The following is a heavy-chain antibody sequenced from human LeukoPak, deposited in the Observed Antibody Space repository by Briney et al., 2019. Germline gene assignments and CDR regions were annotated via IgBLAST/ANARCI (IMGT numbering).Heavy chain of an antibody. CDR2: ISYSEST. Sequence: SETLSLTCTVSGGSISNYDWNWIRQPPGKGLEWIAIISYSESTNYNPSLNRRVTISVDTYKNQFSLRVDSVTAADTAWYYWARHGAGYTGFLDYWGQGTLVTVSS. V-gene: IGHV4-59*08. J-gene: IGHJ4*02. CDR3: ARHGAGYTGFLDY. CDR1: GGSISNYD. D-gene: IGHD5-12*01.